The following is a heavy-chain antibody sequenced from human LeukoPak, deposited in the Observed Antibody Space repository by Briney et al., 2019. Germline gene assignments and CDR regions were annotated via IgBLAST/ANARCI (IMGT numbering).Heavy chain of an antibody. Sequence: ASVKVSFHASGYTFTGYYMHWVRQGPGQGLEWMGWINPNSGGTNYAQKFQGRVTMTRDTSISTAYMELSRLRSADTAVYYCARGGYYGSGNDFRFDPWGQGTLVTVSS. J-gene: IGHJ5*02. CDR3: ARGGYYGSGNDFRFDP. CDR1: GYTFTGYY. V-gene: IGHV1-2*02. D-gene: IGHD3-10*01. CDR2: INPNSGGT.